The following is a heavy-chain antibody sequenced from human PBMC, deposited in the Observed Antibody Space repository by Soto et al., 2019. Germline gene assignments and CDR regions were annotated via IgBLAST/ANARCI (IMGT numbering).Heavy chain of an antibody. CDR2: ISAGGSNT. J-gene: IGHJ4*02. D-gene: IGHD6-6*01. CDR1: GFTFSSYG. Sequence: PGGSLRLSCAASGFTFSSYGMHWVRQAPGKGLEWVSAISAGGSNTNYADSVEGRFTISSDNSKNTLYLQMNGLRADDTAVYYCAKEYSTSFDYWGQGTPVTVSS. CDR3: AKEYSTSFDY. V-gene: IGHV3-23*01.